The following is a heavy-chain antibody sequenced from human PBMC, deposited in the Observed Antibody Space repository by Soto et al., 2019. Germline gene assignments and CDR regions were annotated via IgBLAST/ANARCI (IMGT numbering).Heavy chain of an antibody. CDR2: ISVYNGNT. J-gene: IGHJ6*02. CDR3: ARDSAIRGVIYYYGMDV. Sequence: QVQLVQSGAEVKKPGASVKVSCKASGYTFTSYGISWVRQAPGQGLEWMGWISVYNGNTNYAQKLQGRVTMTTDSSTSTAYMELRSLRSDDTAVYYCARDSAIRGVIYYYGMDVWGQGTTVTVSS. CDR1: GYTFTSYG. D-gene: IGHD3-10*01. V-gene: IGHV1-18*01.